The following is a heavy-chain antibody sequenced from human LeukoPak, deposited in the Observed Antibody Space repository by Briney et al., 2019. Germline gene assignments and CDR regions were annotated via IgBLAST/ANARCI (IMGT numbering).Heavy chain of an antibody. D-gene: IGHD2-2*01. CDR3: ARVCLWGGSCYVYDNGMDV. Sequence: SETLCLTCAVYGGSFNGYSWSWIRQPPGKGLEWIGEINHSGGTNYNASLKSRVTISIDTSKNQFSLKLRSVTAADTAVYYCARVCLWGGSCYVYDNGMDVWGQGTWDSVSS. J-gene: IGHJ6*02. V-gene: IGHV4-34*01. CDR2: INHSGGT. CDR1: GGSFNGYS.